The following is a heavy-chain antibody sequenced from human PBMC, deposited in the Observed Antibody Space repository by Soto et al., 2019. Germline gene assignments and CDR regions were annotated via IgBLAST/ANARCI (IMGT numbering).Heavy chain of an antibody. V-gene: IGHV3-21*01. Sequence: GGSLRLSCAASGFTFSSYSMNWVRQAPGKGLEWVSSISSSSSYIYYADSVKGRFTISRDNAKNSLYLQMNSLRAEDTAVYYCAREYCSGGSCYATPWAFDIWGQGTMVTVSS. D-gene: IGHD2-15*01. CDR2: ISSSSSYI. J-gene: IGHJ3*02. CDR3: AREYCSGGSCYATPWAFDI. CDR1: GFTFSSYS.